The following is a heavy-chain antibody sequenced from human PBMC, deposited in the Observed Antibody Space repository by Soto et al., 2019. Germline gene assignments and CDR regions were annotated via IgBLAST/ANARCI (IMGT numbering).Heavy chain of an antibody. CDR1: GDSMTRGSYY. CDR3: ARVGRGYEGPNYYYMDV. V-gene: IGHV4-39*07. Sequence: SETLSLTCVVSGDSMTRGSYYWAWIRQPPGKGLEWIGSFYYSGSTNYNPSLMSRVTISVDTSKNQFSLNLSSVTAADTAVYYCARVGRGYEGPNYYYMDVWGKGTTVTVSS. CDR2: FYYSGST. J-gene: IGHJ6*03. D-gene: IGHD5-12*01.